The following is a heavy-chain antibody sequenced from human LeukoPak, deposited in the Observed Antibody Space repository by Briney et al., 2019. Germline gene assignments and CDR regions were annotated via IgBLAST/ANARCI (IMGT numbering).Heavy chain of an antibody. V-gene: IGHV1-2*02. CDR1: GYTFTGYY. CDR3: ARSSGYTSGMDV. J-gene: IGHJ6*02. D-gene: IGHD6-13*01. CDR2: INPNSGGT. Sequence: ASVKVSCKASGYTFTGYYMHWVRQAPGQGLEWMGWINPNSGGTNYAQKFQGRVTMTRDTSISTAYMELSRLRSDDTAVYYCARSSGYTSGMDVWGQGTTVTVSS.